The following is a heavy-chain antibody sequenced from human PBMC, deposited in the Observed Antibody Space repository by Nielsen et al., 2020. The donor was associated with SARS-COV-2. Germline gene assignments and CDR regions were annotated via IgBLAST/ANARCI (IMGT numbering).Heavy chain of an antibody. D-gene: IGHD4-17*01. J-gene: IGHJ4*02. CDR1: GGSISSGILS. CDR2: MYYSGNT. Sequence: SETLSLTCDVSGGSISSGILSWSWIRQPPGKGLEWIGYMYYSGNTYYNPSLKSRVAISADTSKNQFSLRLTSVTASDTAVYYCARHRRGGDFYYWGQGTLVIASS. V-gene: IGHV4-39*01. CDR3: ARHRRGGDFYY.